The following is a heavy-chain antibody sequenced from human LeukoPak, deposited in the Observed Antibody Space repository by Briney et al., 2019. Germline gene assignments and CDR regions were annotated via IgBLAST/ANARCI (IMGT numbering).Heavy chain of an antibody. CDR3: ARPGFGYFDY. V-gene: IGHV4-34*01. J-gene: IGHJ4*02. D-gene: IGHD2-15*01. Sequence: SETLSLTCAVYGGSFSGYYWSWIRQPPGKGLEWIGEINHSGSTNYNPSLKSRVTISVDTSKNQFSLKLSSVTAADTAVYYCARPGFGYFDYWGQGTLVTVSS. CDR2: INHSGST. CDR1: GGSFSGYY.